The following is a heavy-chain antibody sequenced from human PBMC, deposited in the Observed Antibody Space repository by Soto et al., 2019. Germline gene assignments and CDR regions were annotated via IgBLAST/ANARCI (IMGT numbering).Heavy chain of an antibody. CDR1: GFTFSSYA. D-gene: IGHD3-9*01. V-gene: IGHV3-23*01. CDR3: AKASESLRYFDWLLYGLYFDY. CDR2: ISGSDDST. J-gene: IGHJ4*02. Sequence: GWSLRLSCAASGFTFSSYAMSWVRQAPGKGLEWVSGISGSDDSTYYADSVKGRFTISRDNSKNTLYLQMNSLRAEDTAVYFCAKASESLRYFDWLLYGLYFDYWGQGTLVTVSS.